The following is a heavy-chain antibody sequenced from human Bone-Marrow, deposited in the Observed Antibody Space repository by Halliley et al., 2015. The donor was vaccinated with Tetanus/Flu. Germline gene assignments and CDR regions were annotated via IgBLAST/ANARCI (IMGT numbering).Heavy chain of an antibody. CDR2: LNRDGSST. Sequence: LGWVSHLNRDGSSTSYADSVKGRFTIPRGNAKNPLYLQMNSLRAEDTAVYFCARTPSSYAMAVWGQGATVTVSS. J-gene: IGHJ6*02. CDR3: ARTPSSYAMAV. V-gene: IGHV3-74*01.